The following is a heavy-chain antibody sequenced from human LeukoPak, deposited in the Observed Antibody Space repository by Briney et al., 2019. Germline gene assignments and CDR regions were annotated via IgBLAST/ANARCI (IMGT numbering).Heavy chain of an antibody. CDR2: INPSGGST. Sequence: GASVKVSCKASGYTFTSYYMHWVRQAPGQGLEWMGIINPSGGSTSTAQKFQGRVTMTRDTSTSTVYMELSGLRSEDTAVYYCARDRDGYKSAFDIWSQGTMVTVSS. D-gene: IGHD5-24*01. CDR3: ARDRDGYKSAFDI. V-gene: IGHV1-46*01. J-gene: IGHJ3*02. CDR1: GYTFTSYY.